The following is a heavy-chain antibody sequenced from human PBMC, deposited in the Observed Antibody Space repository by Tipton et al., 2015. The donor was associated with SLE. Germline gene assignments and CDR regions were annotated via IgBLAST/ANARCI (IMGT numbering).Heavy chain of an antibody. CDR3: AKGPDCTGGVCLDY. CDR1: GFTFSSYA. J-gene: IGHJ4*02. Sequence: SLRLSCAASGFTFSSYAMSWVRQAPGKGLEWVSAISGSGGSTYYADSVKGRFTISRDNSKNTLYLQMNSLRAEDTAVYYCAKGPDCTGGVCLDYWGQGTLVTVSS. V-gene: IGHV3-23*01. D-gene: IGHD2-8*02. CDR2: ISGSGGST.